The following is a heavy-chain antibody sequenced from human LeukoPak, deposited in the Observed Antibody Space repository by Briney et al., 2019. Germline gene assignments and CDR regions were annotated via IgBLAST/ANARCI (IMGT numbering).Heavy chain of an antibody. D-gene: IGHD3-10*01. CDR3: ATGPGGVIS. Sequence: GASVKVSCKASGYTFTSYDINWVRQATGQGLEWMGWMNPNSGNTGYAQKFQGRVTMTEDTSTDTAYMELSSLRSEDTAVYYCATGPGGVISWGQGTLVTVSS. V-gene: IGHV1-8*01. CDR2: MNPNSGNT. CDR1: GYTFTSYD. J-gene: IGHJ4*02.